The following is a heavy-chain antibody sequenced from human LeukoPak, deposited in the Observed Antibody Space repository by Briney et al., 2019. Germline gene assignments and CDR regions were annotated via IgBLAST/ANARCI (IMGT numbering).Heavy chain of an antibody. V-gene: IGHV3-30-3*01. J-gene: IGHJ4*02. D-gene: IGHD1-26*01. Sequence: PGGSLRLSCAASGFTFSSYAMHWVRQAPGKGLEWVAVISYDGSNKYYADSVKGRFTISRDNARNTLYLEMNSLRAEDTAVYYCARVGIGRYSFDSWGQGTLVTVSS. CDR1: GFTFSSYA. CDR2: ISYDGSNK. CDR3: ARVGIGRYSFDS.